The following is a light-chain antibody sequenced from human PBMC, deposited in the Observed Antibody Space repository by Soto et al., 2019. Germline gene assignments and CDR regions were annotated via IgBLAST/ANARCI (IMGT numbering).Light chain of an antibody. CDR3: SSYGGSSNLV. Sequence: QSALTQPPSASGSPGQSVTISCTGTSSDVGGYNYVSWYQQLPGKAPKLMIYEVSKRPSGVPDRFSGSKSGNTASLTVSGLQAEDDADYYCSSYGGSSNLVFGGGTQLTVL. CDR1: SSDVGGYNY. CDR2: EVS. J-gene: IGLJ7*01. V-gene: IGLV2-8*01.